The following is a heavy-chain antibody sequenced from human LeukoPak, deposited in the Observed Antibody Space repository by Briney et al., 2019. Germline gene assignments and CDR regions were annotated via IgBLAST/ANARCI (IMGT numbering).Heavy chain of an antibody. CDR2: INHSGST. D-gene: IGHD5-24*01. J-gene: IGHJ4*02. V-gene: IGHV4-34*01. CDR3: ARHTALGRWLPPFDY. Sequence: SETLSLTCAVYGGSFSGYYWSWIRQPPGKGLEWIGEINHSGSTNYNPSLKSRVTISVDTSKNQFSLKLSSVTAADTAVYYCARHTALGRWLPPFDYWGQGTLVTVSS. CDR1: GGSFSGYY.